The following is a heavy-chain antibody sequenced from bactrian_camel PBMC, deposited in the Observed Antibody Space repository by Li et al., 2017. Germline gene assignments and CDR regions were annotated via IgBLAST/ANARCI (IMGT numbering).Heavy chain of an antibody. Sequence: DVQLVESGGGLVQPGGSLTLSCAASGFTFSSYAMTWVRQAPGKGLEWVAVIDSNGNTDYADSVKGRFTISRDNAKNTLYLQLNSLKTEDTAMYYCAKDGTWYTYWGQGTQVTVS. D-gene: IGHD6*01. V-gene: IGHV3S10*01. CDR1: GFTFSSYA. CDR2: IDSNGNT. CDR3: AKDGTWYTY. J-gene: IGHJ4*01.